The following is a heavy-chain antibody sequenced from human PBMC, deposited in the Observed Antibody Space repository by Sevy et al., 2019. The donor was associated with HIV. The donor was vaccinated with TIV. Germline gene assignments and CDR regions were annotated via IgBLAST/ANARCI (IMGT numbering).Heavy chain of an antibody. CDR1: GGSITSLY. D-gene: IGHD1-26*01. J-gene: IGHJ4*02. Sequence: SETPSLTCTVSGGSITSLYWNWIRQPPGKGLEWIANIYYHGHINYNPSLKSRVTLSLDTSKNQFSLRLSSVTAADTAMYYCAGENAWGRGYSWGQGTLVTVSS. CDR3: AGENAWGRGYS. CDR2: IYYHGHI. V-gene: IGHV4-59*08.